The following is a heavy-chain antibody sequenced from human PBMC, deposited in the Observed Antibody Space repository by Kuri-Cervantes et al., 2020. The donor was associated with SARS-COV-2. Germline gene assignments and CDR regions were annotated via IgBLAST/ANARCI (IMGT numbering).Heavy chain of an antibody. Sequence: GESLKISCAASGFTFSSYAMSWVRQAPGKGLEWVSAISGSGGSTYYADSVKGRFTISRDNSKNSLYLQMNSLRTEDTALYYCAKGYYYDSSYHDAFDIWGQGTMVTVSS. CDR1: GFTFSSYA. D-gene: IGHD3-22*01. CDR2: ISGSGGST. CDR3: AKGYYYDSSYHDAFDI. J-gene: IGHJ3*02. V-gene: IGHV3-23*01.